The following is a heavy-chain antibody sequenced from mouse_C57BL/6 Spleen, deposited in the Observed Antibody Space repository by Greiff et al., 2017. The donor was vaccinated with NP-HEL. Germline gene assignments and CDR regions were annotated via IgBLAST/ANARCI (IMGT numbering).Heavy chain of an antibody. CDR3: ASTMINLFDY. J-gene: IGHJ2*01. D-gene: IGHD2-4*01. V-gene: IGHV1-61*01. Sequence: QVQLKQPGAELVRPGSSVKLSCKASGYTFTSYWMDWVKQRPGQGLEWIGNIYPSDSETHYNQKFKDKATLTVDKSSSTAYMQLSSLTSEDSAVYYCASTMINLFDYWGQGTTLTVSS. CDR1: GYTFTSYW. CDR2: IYPSDSET.